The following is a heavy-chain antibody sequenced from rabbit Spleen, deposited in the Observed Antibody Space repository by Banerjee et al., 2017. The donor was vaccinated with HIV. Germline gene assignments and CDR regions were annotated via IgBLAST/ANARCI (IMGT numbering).Heavy chain of an antibody. D-gene: IGHD8-1*01. CDR3: ARDSGSSFSSYGMDL. Sequence: QSLEESGGDLVKPGASLTLTCTASGFSFGRVSWIYWVRQAPGKGLEWIGTIYAGSTGTTDYATWAKGRFTCSKTSSTTVTLQMTSLTAADTATYFCARDSGSSFSSYGMDLWGPGTLVTVS. CDR2: IYAGSTGTT. J-gene: IGHJ6*01. CDR1: GFSFGRVSW. V-gene: IGHV1S40*01.